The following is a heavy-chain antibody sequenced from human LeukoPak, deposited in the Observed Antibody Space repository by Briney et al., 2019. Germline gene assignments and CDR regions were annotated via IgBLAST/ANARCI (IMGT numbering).Heavy chain of an antibody. CDR3: AREALVIMDY. V-gene: IGHV4-38-2*02. Sequence: ASETLSLTCTVSGYSISSGSYWGWIRQPPGKRLEWIASMYHSGSTYYNPSLKSRVTISVDTSKNQFSLKLSSVTAADTAVYYCAREALVIMDYWGQGTLVTVSS. CDR1: GYSISSGSY. D-gene: IGHD3-9*01. CDR2: MYHSGST. J-gene: IGHJ4*02.